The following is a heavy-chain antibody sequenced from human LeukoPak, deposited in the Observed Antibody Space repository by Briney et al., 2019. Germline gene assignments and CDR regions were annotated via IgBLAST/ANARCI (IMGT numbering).Heavy chain of an antibody. CDR2: IWYDGSKS. J-gene: IGHJ4*02. Sequence: GGSLRLSCAASGFTFSSYGMHWVRQAPGKGLEWVAVIWYDGSKSYYADAVKGRFTISRDNSKNTLYLQMSSLRAEDTAVYYRARYRRGASDYWGQGTLVIVSS. D-gene: IGHD3-16*02. V-gene: IGHV3-33*01. CDR1: GFTFSSYG. CDR3: ARYRRGASDY.